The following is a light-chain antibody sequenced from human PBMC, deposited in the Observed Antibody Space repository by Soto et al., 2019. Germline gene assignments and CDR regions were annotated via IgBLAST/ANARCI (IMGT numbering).Light chain of an antibody. CDR2: GAS. CDR3: XQYGISPPWT. V-gene: IGKV3-20*01. Sequence: EIVLTQSPGTLSLSPGERATLSCRASQSVSSTYLAWFQQKPGQAPRLLIYGASSRATGIPDRFSGSGSGTDFTLTISRLEPEDXXVYXXXQYGISPPWTFGQGTKVEIK. CDR1: QSVSSTY. J-gene: IGKJ1*01.